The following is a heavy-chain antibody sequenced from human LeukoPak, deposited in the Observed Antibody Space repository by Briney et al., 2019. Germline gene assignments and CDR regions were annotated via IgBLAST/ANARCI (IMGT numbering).Heavy chain of an antibody. V-gene: IGHV3-21*01. CDR1: GFTFSSYS. CDR3: ARHRGVYSDRAMDV. J-gene: IGHJ6*02. D-gene: IGHD4-17*01. Sequence: PGGSLRLSCAASGFTFSSYSMNWVRQAPGKGLEWVSSISSSSSYIYYADSVKGRFTISRDNAKNSLYLQMNSLRAEDTAVYYCARHRGVYSDRAMDVWGQGTTVTVSS. CDR2: ISSSSSYI.